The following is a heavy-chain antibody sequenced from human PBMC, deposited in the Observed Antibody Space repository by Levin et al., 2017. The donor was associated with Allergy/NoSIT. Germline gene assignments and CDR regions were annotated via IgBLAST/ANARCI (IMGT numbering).Heavy chain of an antibody. V-gene: IGHV3-30-3*01. Sequence: GGSLRLSCAASGFTFSSYAMHWVRQAPGKGLEWVAVISYDGSNKYYADSVKGRFTISRDNSKNTLYLQMNSLRAEDTAVYYCARGGQGVAATGWFDPWGQGTLVTVSS. D-gene: IGHD2-15*01. CDR3: ARGGQGVAATGWFDP. J-gene: IGHJ5*02. CDR1: GFTFSSYA. CDR2: ISYDGSNK.